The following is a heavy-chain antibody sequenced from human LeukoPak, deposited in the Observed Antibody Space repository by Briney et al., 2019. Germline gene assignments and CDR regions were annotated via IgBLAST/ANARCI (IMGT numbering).Heavy chain of an antibody. J-gene: IGHJ4*02. Sequence: SETLSLTCTVSGDSISSGDYYWSWIRQPAGKGLEWIGRISSSGSTNYNPSLKSRVTISVDTSKNQFSLKLSSVTAADTAVYYCARRELKLGATGYYFDYWGQGTLVTVSS. CDR3: ARRELKLGATGYYFDY. V-gene: IGHV4-61*02. CDR1: GDSISSGDYY. D-gene: IGHD1-26*01. CDR2: ISSSGST.